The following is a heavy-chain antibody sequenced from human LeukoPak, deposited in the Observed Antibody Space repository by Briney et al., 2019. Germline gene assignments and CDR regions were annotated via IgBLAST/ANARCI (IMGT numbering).Heavy chain of an antibody. J-gene: IGHJ3*02. Sequence: GASVKVSCKTSGYTFTGYYIHWVRQAPGQGLEWMGWISGYNGDTNYAQRLEGRITLTTDTSTTTAYMELGTLRSDDTAVYYCARGGLWVGELLSTPHDGFDIWGEGTMVTVSS. CDR3: ARGGLWVGELLSTPHDGFDI. CDR1: GYTFTGYY. D-gene: IGHD3-10*01. V-gene: IGHV1-18*04. CDR2: ISGYNGDT.